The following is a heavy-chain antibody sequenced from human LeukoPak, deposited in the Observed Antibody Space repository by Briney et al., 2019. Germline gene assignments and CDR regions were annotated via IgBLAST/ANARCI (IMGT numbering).Heavy chain of an antibody. CDR1: GFTFSSYA. D-gene: IGHD3-22*01. Sequence: GGSLRLSCAASGFTFSSYAMHWVRQAPGKGLEWVAVTSYDGSNKYYADSVKGRFTISRDNAKNSLYLQMNSLRAEDTAVYYCARGVRYYDSSGQGGDAFDIWGQGTMVTVSS. V-gene: IGHV3-30*04. CDR2: TSYDGSNK. CDR3: ARGVRYYDSSGQGGDAFDI. J-gene: IGHJ3*02.